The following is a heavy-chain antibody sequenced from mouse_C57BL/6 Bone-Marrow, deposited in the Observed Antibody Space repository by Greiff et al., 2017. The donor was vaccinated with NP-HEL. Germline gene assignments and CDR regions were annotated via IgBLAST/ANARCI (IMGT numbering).Heavy chain of an antibody. CDR3: AREANWVYFDV. Sequence: VQLQQSGAELVRPGASVKLSCKASGYTFTDYYINWVKQRPGQGLEWIARIYPGSGNTYYNEKFKGKATLTAEKSSSTAYMQLSSLTSEDSAVYFCAREANWVYFDVWGTGTTVTVSS. CDR1: GYTFTDYY. V-gene: IGHV1-76*01. J-gene: IGHJ1*03. D-gene: IGHD4-1*01. CDR2: IYPGSGNT.